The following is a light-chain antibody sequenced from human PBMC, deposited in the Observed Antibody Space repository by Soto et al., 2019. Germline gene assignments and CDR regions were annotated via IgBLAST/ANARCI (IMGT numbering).Light chain of an antibody. CDR3: QNYKRAPLT. Sequence: DIPMTQSPSSLSASVEDRVTITCRASQDISNYLAWYQQKPGKVPKLLIFAATTLQPGVPSRFSGSRSGTDFTLTISSLQPEDVATYYCQNYKRAPLTFGPGTKVEIK. V-gene: IGKV1-27*01. CDR2: AAT. CDR1: QDISNY. J-gene: IGKJ3*01.